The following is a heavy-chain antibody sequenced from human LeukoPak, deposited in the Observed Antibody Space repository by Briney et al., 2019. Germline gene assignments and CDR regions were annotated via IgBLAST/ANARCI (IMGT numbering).Heavy chain of an antibody. D-gene: IGHD3-22*01. CDR2: INPNSGGT. J-gene: IGHJ3*02. CDR3: AKIGGYDYDGDDFDI. CDR1: GYTFSGYY. Sequence: ASVKVSCKASGYTFSGYYMHWVRQAPGQGLEWMGWINPNSGGTNYAQKFQGRVTMTRDTSISTAYMELSRLRSDDTAVYYCAKIGGYDYDGDDFDIWGQGTMVIVSS. V-gene: IGHV1-2*02.